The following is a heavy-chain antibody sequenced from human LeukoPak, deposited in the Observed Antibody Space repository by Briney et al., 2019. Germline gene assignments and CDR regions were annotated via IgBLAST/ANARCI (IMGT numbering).Heavy chain of an antibody. CDR1: GFTFSSYA. V-gene: IGHV3-30*14. D-gene: IGHD3-10*01. CDR2: ISYDGSNK. CDR3: ASETMVRGVQFDY. Sequence: GGSLRLSCAASGFTFSSYAMHWVRQAPGKGLEWVAVISYDGSNKYYADSVKGRFTISRDNSKNTLYLQMNSLRAEDTAVCYCASETMVRGVQFDYWGQGTLVTVSS. J-gene: IGHJ4*02.